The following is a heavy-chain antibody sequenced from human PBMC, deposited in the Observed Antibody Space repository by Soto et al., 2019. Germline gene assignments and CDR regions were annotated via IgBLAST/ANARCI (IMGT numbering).Heavy chain of an antibody. CDR3: AREWSAAGHFYGMDV. J-gene: IGHJ6*02. D-gene: IGHD6-13*01. V-gene: IGHV1-2*02. CDR2: MNTNSDDT. Sequence: QVQLVQSGAEVKKPGASVKVSCKASGYKFINHYIHWVRQAPGQGLEWVGWMNTNSDDTRSAQKFRGRLTLTRDKSMRAVYMKLSNLRPDDSAVYYCAREWSAAGHFYGMDVWGQGTTVAVSS. CDR1: GYKFINHY.